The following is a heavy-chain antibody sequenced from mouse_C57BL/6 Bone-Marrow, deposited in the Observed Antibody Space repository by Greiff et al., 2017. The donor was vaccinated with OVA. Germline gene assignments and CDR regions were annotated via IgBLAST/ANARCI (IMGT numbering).Heavy chain of an antibody. CDR2: ISSGSSTI. D-gene: IGHD3-3*01. Sequence: DVQLVESGGGLVKPGGSLKLSCAASGFTFSDYGMHWVRQAPEKGLEWVAYISSGSSTIYYADTVKGRFTISRDNAKNTLFLQRTSLRSEDTAMYYCARGGDPPFAYWGQGTLVTVSA. CDR1: GFTFSDYG. CDR3: ARGGDPPFAY. V-gene: IGHV5-17*01. J-gene: IGHJ3*01.